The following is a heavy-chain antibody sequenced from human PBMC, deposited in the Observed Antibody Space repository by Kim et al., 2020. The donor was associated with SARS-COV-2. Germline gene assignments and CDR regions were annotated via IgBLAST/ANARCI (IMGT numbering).Heavy chain of an antibody. CDR2: IYYSGST. CDR1: GGSISSSSYY. V-gene: IGHV4-39*01. J-gene: IGHJ4*02. Sequence: SETLSLTCTVSGGSISSSSYYWGWIRQPPGKGLEWIGSIYYSGSTYYNPSLKSRVTLSVDTSKNQFSLKLSSVTAADTAVYYCARHAFYFDYWGQGTLVTVSS. CDR3: ARHAFYFDY.